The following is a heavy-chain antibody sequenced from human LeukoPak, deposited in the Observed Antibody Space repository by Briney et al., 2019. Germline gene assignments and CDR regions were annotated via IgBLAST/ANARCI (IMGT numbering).Heavy chain of an antibody. CDR1: GGSISIYY. CDR3: ARASRYYYVRSGSYTFYFDY. V-gene: IGHV4-59*01. CDR2: IYYSGTT. D-gene: IGHD3-22*01. J-gene: IGHJ4*02. Sequence: PSETLSLTCTVSGGSISIYYWSWIRQSPGKGLEWIGNIYYSGTTNYNPSLKSRVSISVDTSKTQFSLRLSSVTAADTAVYYCARASRYYYVRSGSYTFYFDYWGQGTLLTVSS.